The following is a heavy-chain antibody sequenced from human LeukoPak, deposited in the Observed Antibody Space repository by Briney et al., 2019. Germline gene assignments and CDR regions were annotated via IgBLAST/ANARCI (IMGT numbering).Heavy chain of an antibody. J-gene: IGHJ4*02. D-gene: IGHD2-2*01. Sequence: PGESLKISCRGSGYSFTTYWIGWVRQMPGKGLEWMGIIYPGDSDTRYTPSFQGQVTMSADKSINTAYLQWSSLKASDTAMYYCARRQGCSSTSCPPDYWGQGTLVTVST. CDR1: GYSFTTYW. V-gene: IGHV5-51*01. CDR3: ARRQGCSSTSCPPDY. CDR2: IYPGDSDT.